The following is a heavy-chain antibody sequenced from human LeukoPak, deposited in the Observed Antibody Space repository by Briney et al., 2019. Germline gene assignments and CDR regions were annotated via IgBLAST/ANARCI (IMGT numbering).Heavy chain of an antibody. V-gene: IGHV3-30-3*01. CDR3: ARKVVAWGY. Sequence: PGGSLRLSCAASGFTFSSYAMHWVGQAPGKGLEWVAVISYDGSNKYYADSVKGRFTISRDNSKNTLYLQMNSLRAEDTAVYYCARKVVAWGYWGQGTLVAVSS. J-gene: IGHJ4*02. CDR2: ISYDGSNK. D-gene: IGHD2-15*01. CDR1: GFTFSSYA.